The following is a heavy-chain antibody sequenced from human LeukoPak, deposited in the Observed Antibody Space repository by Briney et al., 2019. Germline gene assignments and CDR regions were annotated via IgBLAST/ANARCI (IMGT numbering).Heavy chain of an antibody. D-gene: IGHD3-10*01. CDR3: ARQGRGAMGWFDP. CDR1: GGSFSGYY. J-gene: IGHJ5*02. V-gene: IGHV4-34*01. CDR2: INHSGST. Sequence: PSETLSLTCAVYGGSFSGYYWSWIRQPPGKGLEWIGEINHSGSTNYNPSLKSRVTMSVDTSKNQFSLKLSSVTAADTAVYYCARQGRGAMGWFDPWGQGTLVTVSS.